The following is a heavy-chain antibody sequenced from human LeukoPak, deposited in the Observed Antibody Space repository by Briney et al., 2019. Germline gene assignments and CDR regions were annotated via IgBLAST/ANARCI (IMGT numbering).Heavy chain of an antibody. V-gene: IGHV3-30*02. J-gene: IGHJ4*02. D-gene: IGHD3-3*01. CDR1: GFTFSSYG. CDR3: ARDYDFWSGYSDYFDY. CDR2: IRYDGSNK. Sequence: GGSLRLSCAASGFTFSSYGMHWVRQAPGKGLEWVAFIRYDGSNKYYADSVKGRFTISRDNAKNSLYLQMNSLRAEDTAVYYCARDYDFWSGYSDYFDYWGQGTLVTVSS.